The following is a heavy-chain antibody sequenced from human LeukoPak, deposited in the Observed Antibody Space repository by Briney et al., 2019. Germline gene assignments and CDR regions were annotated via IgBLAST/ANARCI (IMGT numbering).Heavy chain of an antibody. CDR2: IKSKTDGGTT. CDR1: GFTFSNAW. J-gene: IGHJ4*02. V-gene: IGHV3-15*01. Sequence: GGSLRLSSAASGFTFSNAWMSWVRQAPGKGLEWVGRIKSKTDGGTTDYAAPVKGRFTISRDDSKNTLYLQMNSLKTEDTAVYYFTTDGPFRGGYYDFWSGYTFDYWGQGTLVTVSS. D-gene: IGHD3-3*01. CDR3: TTDGPFRGGYYDFWSGYTFDY.